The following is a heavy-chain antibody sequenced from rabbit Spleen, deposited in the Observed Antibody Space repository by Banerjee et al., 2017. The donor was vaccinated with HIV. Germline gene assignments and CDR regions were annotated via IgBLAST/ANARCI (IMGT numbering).Heavy chain of an antibody. V-gene: IGHV1S7*01. D-gene: IGHD6-1*01. CDR1: GFTLSSYY. CDR3: ARDDGSYDYIDGYFKL. CDR2: IDPVFGIT. Sequence: QLEESAGGLVQPGGSLKLSCKASGFTLSSYYMNWVRQAPGKGLEWIGYIDPVFGITYYANWVNGRFSISRENAQNTVFLQMTSLTAADTATYFCARDDGSYDYIDGYFKLWGQGTLVTVS. J-gene: IGHJ4*01.